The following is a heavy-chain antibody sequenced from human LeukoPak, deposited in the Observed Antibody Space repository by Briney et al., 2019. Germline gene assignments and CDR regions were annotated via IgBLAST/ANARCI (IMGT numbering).Heavy chain of an antibody. Sequence: GGSLRLSCAVSGFTFSNNWMTWVRQAPGKGLEWVANINQDGGEKYYVDSVKGRLTISRDNAKNSLYLQMNSLRAEDTAVYHCATGRSCATCYLPDYWGQGTLVTVSS. J-gene: IGHJ4*02. CDR2: INQDGGEK. CDR1: GFTFSNNW. V-gene: IGHV3-7*01. CDR3: ATGRSCATCYLPDY. D-gene: IGHD2-2*01.